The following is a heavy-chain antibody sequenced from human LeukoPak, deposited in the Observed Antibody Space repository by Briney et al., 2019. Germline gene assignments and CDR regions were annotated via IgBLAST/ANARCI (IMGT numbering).Heavy chain of an antibody. CDR1: GFTLSSNW. CDR2: IYSDGRRT. CDR3: AQGGQAVVSPIYY. Sequence: PGGSLRLSCAGSGFTLSSNWMHWVRQGPGKGLVWVSRIYSDGRRTNYADSVKGRFTISRDNAKNSLYLQMNSLRDEDMALYYCAQGGQAVVSPIYYWGQGTLVTVSS. J-gene: IGHJ4*02. D-gene: IGHD4-23*01. V-gene: IGHV3-74*01.